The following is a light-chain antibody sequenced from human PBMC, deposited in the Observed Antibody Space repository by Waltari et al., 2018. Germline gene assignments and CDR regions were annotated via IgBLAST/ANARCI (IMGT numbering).Light chain of an antibody. J-gene: IGKJ4*01. CDR1: QDIRKK. Sequence: DIQMTQSPSSLSASVGYRVTITCPASQDIRKKFNWFQQKPGKAAQVLIFDGSNSPAGVPSRFSENRSGTDFAFTLSSLHPKDIGTYFCQQYANLPLTFAGGSRVELK. V-gene: IGKV1-33*01. CDR2: DGS. CDR3: QQYANLPLT.